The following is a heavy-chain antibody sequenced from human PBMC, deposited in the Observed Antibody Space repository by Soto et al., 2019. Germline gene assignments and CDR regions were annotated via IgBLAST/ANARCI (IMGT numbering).Heavy chain of an antibody. CDR3: AKHLYCSSTSCSLDY. V-gene: IGHV3-23*01. CDR2: ISGSGGRT. D-gene: IGHD2-2*01. J-gene: IGHJ4*02. Sequence: EVQLLESGGGLVQPGGSLRLSCAASGFTFSSYAMTWVRQAPGKGLEWVSAISGSGGRTSYADSVKGRFTISRDNSKNTLYLQINSLRAEDTAVYYCAKHLYCSSTSCSLDYWGQGTLVTVSS. CDR1: GFTFSSYA.